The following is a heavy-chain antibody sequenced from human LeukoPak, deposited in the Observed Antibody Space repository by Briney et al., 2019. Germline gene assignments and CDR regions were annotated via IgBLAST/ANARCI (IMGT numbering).Heavy chain of an antibody. V-gene: IGHV4-59*01. Sequence: SETLSLTCTVSGGSISSYYWSWIRQPPGKGLEWIGYIYYSGSTNYNPSLKSRATISVDTSKNQFSLKLSSVTAADTAVYYCARLLRRPDAFDIWGQGTMVTVSS. CDR2: IYYSGST. CDR1: GGSISSYY. CDR3: ARLLRRPDAFDI. J-gene: IGHJ3*02. D-gene: IGHD2/OR15-2a*01.